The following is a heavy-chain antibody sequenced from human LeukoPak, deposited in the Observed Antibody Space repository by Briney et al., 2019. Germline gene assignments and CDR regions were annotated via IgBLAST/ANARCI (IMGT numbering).Heavy chain of an antibody. J-gene: IGHJ4*02. CDR3: ATFLSGSLDY. CDR1: GGSISSYY. CDR2: IYYSGST. D-gene: IGHD1-26*01. V-gene: IGHV4-59*12. Sequence: PSETLSLTCTVSGGSISSYYWSWIRQPPGKGLEWIGYIYYSGSTNYNPSLKSRVTMSVDTSKNQISLKLSSVAAADTAVYYCATFLSGSLDYWGQGTLVTVSS.